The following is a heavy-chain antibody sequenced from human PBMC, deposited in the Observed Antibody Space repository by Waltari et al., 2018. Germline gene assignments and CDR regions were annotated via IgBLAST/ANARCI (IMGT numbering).Heavy chain of an antibody. CDR3: AAAGYSSGWPNWFDP. Sequence: QMQLVQSGPEVKKPGTSVKVSCKASGFTFTSSAMRWVRKARGQRLEWIGWIVVGSGNTNYAQKFQERVTITRDMSTSTVYMELRSLRSEDTAVYYCAAAGYSSGWPNWFDPWGQGTLVTVSS. V-gene: IGHV1-58*02. D-gene: IGHD6-19*01. J-gene: IGHJ5*02. CDR1: GFTFTSSA. CDR2: IVVGSGNT.